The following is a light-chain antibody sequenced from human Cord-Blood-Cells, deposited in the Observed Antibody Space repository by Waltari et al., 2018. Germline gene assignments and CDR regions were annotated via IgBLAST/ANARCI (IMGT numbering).Light chain of an antibody. CDR2: DAS. CDR3: QQRSNWLT. Sequence: ETVFTQSPATLSLSPGERATLSCRASQSVSSYLAWYQQKPGQAPRLLTYDASNRATGIPARFSGSGSGTDFTLTISSLEPEDFAVYYCQQRSNWLTFGGGTKVEIK. J-gene: IGKJ4*01. CDR1: QSVSSY. V-gene: IGKV3-11*01.